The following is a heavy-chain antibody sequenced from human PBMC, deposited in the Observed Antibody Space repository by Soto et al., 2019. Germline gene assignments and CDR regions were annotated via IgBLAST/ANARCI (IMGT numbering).Heavy chain of an antibody. CDR2: IVPIVDTS. Sequence: QVQLVQSGAEVRQPASSVKVSCKTSGGTFSSYAISGVRQAPGQGLEWMGGIVPIVDTSTYAQKFQGRVTITEDESTSTVYMELSSLRSDDTAVYYCVRVVAIPGYPDNWGQGTLVTVSS. D-gene: IGHD5-12*01. V-gene: IGHV1-69*12. J-gene: IGHJ4*02. CDR1: GGTFSSYA. CDR3: VRVVAIPGYPDN.